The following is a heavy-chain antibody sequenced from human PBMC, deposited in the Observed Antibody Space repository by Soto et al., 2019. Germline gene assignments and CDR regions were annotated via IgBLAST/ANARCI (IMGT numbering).Heavy chain of an antibody. D-gene: IGHD6-13*01. V-gene: IGHV3-15*05. J-gene: IGHJ6*02. Sequence: HLAESGGGLVKPGGSLRLSCAASGFTFKDAWMSWVRQAPGKGLEWVGHIKSTDTGGTPDYAAPVRGRFTNSKDGSEDILYLQMNGLNTEDTGTYFCTWQLDIWGQGTSVIVSS. CDR3: TWQLDI. CDR1: GFTFKDAW. CDR2: IKSTDTGGTP.